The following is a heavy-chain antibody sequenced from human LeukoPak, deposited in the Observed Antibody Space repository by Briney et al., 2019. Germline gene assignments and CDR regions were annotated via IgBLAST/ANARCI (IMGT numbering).Heavy chain of an antibody. Sequence: GESLKISCKGSGYSFTSYWIGWVRQPPGKGLEWMGIIFPGDSDTRYSPSFQGQVTISADKSISTAYLQWSSLNASDTAMYYCARLAFCTNAVCFSNYYYSMDVWGRGTTVTVSS. CDR1: GYSFTSYW. CDR3: ARLAFCTNAVCFSNYYYSMDV. CDR2: IFPGDSDT. D-gene: IGHD2-8*01. J-gene: IGHJ6*03. V-gene: IGHV5-51*01.